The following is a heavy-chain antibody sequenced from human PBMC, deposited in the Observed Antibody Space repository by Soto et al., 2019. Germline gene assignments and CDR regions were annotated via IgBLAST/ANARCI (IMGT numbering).Heavy chain of an antibody. CDR3: TTDSYCSGTSGSLQGYYYYGMDG. D-gene: IGHD2-2*01. Sequence: PGGSLRLSCAASGVTFSSYGRHWVRQDPSKGLEWVGRIKSKTDGGTTDYAAPVKGRFTISRDDSKNTLYLQMNSLKTEDTAVYYCTTDSYCSGTSGSLQGYYYYGMDGWGQGTTVTSP. V-gene: IGHV3-15*07. J-gene: IGHJ6*02. CDR1: GVTFSSYG. CDR2: IKSKTDGGTT.